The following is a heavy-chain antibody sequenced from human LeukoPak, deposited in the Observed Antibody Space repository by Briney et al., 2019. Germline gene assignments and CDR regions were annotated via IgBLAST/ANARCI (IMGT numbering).Heavy chain of an antibody. V-gene: IGHV4-39*01. CDR3: ARAYYYDSSGYVYFDY. Sequence: SETLSLTCTVSGDSISSSDFYWGWIRRPPGKGLEWIALINYSGRTFYNPSLESRVTISVDMSKNQFSLRLNSVTAADTAVYYCARAYYYDSSGYVYFDYWGQGTLVTVSS. D-gene: IGHD3-22*01. CDR2: INYSGRT. J-gene: IGHJ4*02. CDR1: GDSISSSDFY.